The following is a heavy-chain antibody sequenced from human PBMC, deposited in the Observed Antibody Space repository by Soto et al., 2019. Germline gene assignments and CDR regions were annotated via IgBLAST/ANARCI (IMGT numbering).Heavy chain of an antibody. CDR3: VSVYPWVGFDY. Sequence: TSETLSLTCTVSGVSISSSSYYWGWIRQPPGKGLEWIGSIYYSGSASYNPSLKSRVTISVDTSKNQVSLKLSSVTAADTVVYICVSVYPWVGFDYWGQGTLVTVSS. D-gene: IGHD1-26*01. J-gene: IGHJ4*02. V-gene: IGHV4-39*01. CDR2: IYYSGSA. CDR1: GVSISSSSYY.